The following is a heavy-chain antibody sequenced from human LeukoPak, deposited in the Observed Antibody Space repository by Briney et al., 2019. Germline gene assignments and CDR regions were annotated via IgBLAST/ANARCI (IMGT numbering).Heavy chain of an antibody. D-gene: IGHD5-18*01. CDR3: ARAQPNRYSYDY. CDR2: INAGNGNT. Sequence: ASVKVSCKASGYTFTSYAMHWVRQAPGQRLEWMGWINAGNGNTKYSQEFQGRVTITRDTSASTAYMELSSLRSEDMAMYYCARAQPNRYSYDYWGQGTLVTVSS. CDR1: GYTFTSYA. J-gene: IGHJ4*02. V-gene: IGHV1-3*03.